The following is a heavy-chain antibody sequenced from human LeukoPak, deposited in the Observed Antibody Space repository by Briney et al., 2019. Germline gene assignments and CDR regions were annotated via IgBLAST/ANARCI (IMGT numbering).Heavy chain of an antibody. CDR2: IYPVDSDT. Sequence: GESLKISCKSSGYGFTSYWIGWVRQMPGKGLEWMGIIYPVDSDTRYSPSFQGQVIISADRSTSTAYLQWSSLKASDTAMYSRRGSLSEPFAEYFPHWGQGTLVTVSS. CDR1: GYGFTSYW. CDR3: RGSLSEPFAEYFPH. J-gene: IGHJ1*01. D-gene: IGHD3-16*01. V-gene: IGHV5-51*01.